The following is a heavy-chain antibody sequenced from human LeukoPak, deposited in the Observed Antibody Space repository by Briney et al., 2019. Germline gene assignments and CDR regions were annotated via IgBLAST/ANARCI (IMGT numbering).Heavy chain of an antibody. CDR2: ISYDGSNK. CDR3: SSDY. V-gene: IGHV3-30*04. CDR1: GFTFSSYE. J-gene: IGHJ4*02. Sequence: GGSLRLSCAASGFTFSSYEMNWVRQAPGKGLEWVAVISYDGSNKYYADSVKGRFTISRDNSKNTLYLQMNSLRAEDTAVYYCSSDYWGQGTLVTVSS.